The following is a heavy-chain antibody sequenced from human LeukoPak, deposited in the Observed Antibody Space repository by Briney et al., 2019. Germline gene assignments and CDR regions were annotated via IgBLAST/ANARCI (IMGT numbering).Heavy chain of an antibody. CDR3: ARENVGTYYYDSSGYSWVDY. D-gene: IGHD3-22*01. CDR2: INHSGST. V-gene: IGHV4-34*01. Sequence: PSETLSLTCAVYGGSFSGYYWSWIRQPPGKRLEWIGEINHSGSTNYNPSLKSRVTISVDTSKNQFSLKLSSVTAADTAVYYCARENVGTYYYDSSGYSWVDYWGQGTLVTVSS. J-gene: IGHJ4*02. CDR1: GGSFSGYY.